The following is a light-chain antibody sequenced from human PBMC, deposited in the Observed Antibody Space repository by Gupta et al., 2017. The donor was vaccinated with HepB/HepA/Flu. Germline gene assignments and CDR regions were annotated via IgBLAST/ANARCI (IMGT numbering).Light chain of an antibody. J-gene: IGLJ3*02. CDR1: SSNIGSNA. Sequence: SVLTPPPPVSGTHGQRVAISCSGSSSNIGSNAVNWYQQIPEAAPKLLIYTNNQRPSGVPGRFSGSKSGTSASLAISGLQSEDEADYYCATWDDSRNGGVFGGGTKLTVL. CDR3: ATWDDSRNGGV. V-gene: IGLV1-44*01. CDR2: TNN.